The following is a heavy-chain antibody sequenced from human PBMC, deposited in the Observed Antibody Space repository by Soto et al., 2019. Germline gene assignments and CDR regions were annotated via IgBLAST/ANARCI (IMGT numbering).Heavy chain of an antibody. CDR3: ARHRRDLPFAS. Sequence: PGESLKISCQGSGYSFSSLWIGWVRQMPGRGLEWMGIIYPGDSETRYSPSFQGQVTMSADKSFNTAFLQWTSLKASDSAMYYCARHRRDLPFASWGQGTLVTV. J-gene: IGHJ4*02. V-gene: IGHV5-51*01. CDR1: GYSFSSLW. CDR2: IYPGDSET.